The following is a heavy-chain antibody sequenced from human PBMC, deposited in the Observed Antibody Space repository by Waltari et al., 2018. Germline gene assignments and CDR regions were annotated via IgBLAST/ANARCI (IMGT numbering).Heavy chain of an antibody. V-gene: IGHV1-69*12. CDR2: VMPIFGTP. CDR1: GGTFGSYG. CDR3: AKREIGYAFDI. Sequence: QVQLVQSGAEVKQPGASVKVSCKASGGTFGSYGITWVRQAPGQGLEWMGGVMPIFGTPHYAPKVQGRVTVSADPSTSTDYLEVRRLISEDTAVYYCAKREIGYAFDIWGHGTMVTVSS. D-gene: IGHD1-26*01. J-gene: IGHJ3*02.